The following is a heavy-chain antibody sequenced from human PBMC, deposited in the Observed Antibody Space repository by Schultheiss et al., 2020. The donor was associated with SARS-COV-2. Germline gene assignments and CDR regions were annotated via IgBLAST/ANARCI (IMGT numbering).Heavy chain of an antibody. J-gene: IGHJ6*02. CDR3: ARVPDSSGYYYYYGMDV. V-gene: IGHV3-33*01. CDR1: GFTFSSYG. D-gene: IGHD3-22*01. Sequence: GGSLRLSCAASGFTFSSYGMHWVRQAPGKGLEWVAVIWYDGSNKYYADSVKGRFTISRDNAKNSLYLQMNSLRAEDTAVYYCARVPDSSGYYYYYGMDVWGQGTTVTVSS. CDR2: IWYDGSNK.